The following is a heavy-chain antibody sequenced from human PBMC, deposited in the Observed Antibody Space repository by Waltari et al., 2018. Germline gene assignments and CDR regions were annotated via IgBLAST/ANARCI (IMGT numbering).Heavy chain of an antibody. D-gene: IGHD3-22*01. CDR1: GGSFSGYY. CDR3: ARGWDYYDSSGYTYYFDY. Sequence: QVQLQQWGAGLLKPSETLSLTCAVYGGSFSGYYWSWNRQPPGKGLEWIGEINHSGSTNYNPSLKSRVTISVDTSKNQFSLKLSSVTAADTAVYYCARGWDYYDSSGYTYYFDYWGQGTLVTVSS. CDR2: INHSGST. V-gene: IGHV4-34*01. J-gene: IGHJ4*02.